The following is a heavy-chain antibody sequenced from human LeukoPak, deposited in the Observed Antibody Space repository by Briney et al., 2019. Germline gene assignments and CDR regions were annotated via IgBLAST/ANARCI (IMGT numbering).Heavy chain of an antibody. J-gene: IGHJ4*02. CDR1: GFTFSSYS. V-gene: IGHV3-21*01. CDR3: AREEYSGSHYFDY. CDR2: ISSSSSYI. Sequence: PGGSLRLSCAASGFTFSSYSMNWVRQAPGKGLEWVSSISSSSSYIYYADSVKGRFTISRDNAKNSLYLQMNSLRAEGTAVYYCAREEYSGSHYFDYWGQGTLVTVSS. D-gene: IGHD1-26*01.